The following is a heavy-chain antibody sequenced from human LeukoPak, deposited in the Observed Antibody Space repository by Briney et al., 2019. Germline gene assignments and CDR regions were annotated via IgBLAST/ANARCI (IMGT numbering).Heavy chain of an antibody. V-gene: IGHV3-23*01. D-gene: IGHD3-16*02. CDR1: GFTFSSYA. CDR3: AKGGGIEYYFDY. J-gene: IGHJ4*02. Sequence: PGGSLRLSCAASGFTFSSYAMSWVRQAPGKWLEWVSAISGSGGSTYYADSVKGRFTISRDNSKNTLYLQIDSLRAEDTAVYYCAKGGGIEYYFDYWGQGTLVTVSS. CDR2: ISGSGGST.